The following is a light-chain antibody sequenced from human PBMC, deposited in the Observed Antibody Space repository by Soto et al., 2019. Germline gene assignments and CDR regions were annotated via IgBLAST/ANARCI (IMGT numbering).Light chain of an antibody. CDR2: EVS. CDR1: SSDVGGYNF. CDR3: SSYRSNSMP. V-gene: IGLV2-14*01. Sequence: QSALTQPASVSGSPGQSITISCTGTSSDVGGYNFVSWYQQHPGKAPKLLIYEVSNRPSGVSNRFSGSKSGNTASLTISGLQAEDEADYYCSSYRSNSMPFGTGPKVTVL. J-gene: IGLJ1*01.